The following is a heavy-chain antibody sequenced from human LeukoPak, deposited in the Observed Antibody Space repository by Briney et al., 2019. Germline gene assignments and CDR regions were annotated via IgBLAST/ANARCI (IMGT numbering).Heavy chain of an antibody. CDR1: GFSLSTTGMC. J-gene: IGHJ4*02. CDR2: IDWDDDK. D-gene: IGHD4-11*01. Sequence: SGPALAKPTQTLTLTSTFSGFSLSTTGMCVSWIRQPPGKALEWLARIDWDDDKYYSTSLKTRLTISKDTSKIQVVLTMTNMDPVDTATYYCARVSRGNYGMYYFDYWGQGTLVTVSS. V-gene: IGHV2-70*11. CDR3: ARVSRGNYGMYYFDY.